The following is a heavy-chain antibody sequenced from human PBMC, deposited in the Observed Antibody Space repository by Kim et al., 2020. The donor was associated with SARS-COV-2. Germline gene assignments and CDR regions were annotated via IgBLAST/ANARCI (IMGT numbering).Heavy chain of an antibody. J-gene: IGHJ4*02. V-gene: IGHV3-11*06. Sequence: KGRFTISRDNAKNSLYLQMNSMRAEDTAVYYCARDARNPHCSSTSCSIDYWGQGTLVTVSS. CDR3: ARDARNPHCSSTSCSIDY. D-gene: IGHD2-2*01.